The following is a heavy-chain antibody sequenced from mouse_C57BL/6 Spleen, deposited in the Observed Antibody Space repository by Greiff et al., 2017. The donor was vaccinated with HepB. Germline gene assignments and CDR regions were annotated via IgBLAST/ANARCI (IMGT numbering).Heavy chain of an antibody. CDR3: ARDRDGNYPAWFAY. J-gene: IGHJ3*01. CDR1: GFTFSSYA. D-gene: IGHD2-1*01. CDR2: ISDGGSYT. V-gene: IGHV5-4*01. Sequence: EVQLVESGGGLVKPGGSLKLSCAASGFTFSSYAMSWVRQTPEKRLEWVATISDGGSYTYYPDNVKGRFTISRDNAKNNLYLQMSHLKSEDTAMDYWARDRDGNYPAWFAYWGQGTLVTVSA.